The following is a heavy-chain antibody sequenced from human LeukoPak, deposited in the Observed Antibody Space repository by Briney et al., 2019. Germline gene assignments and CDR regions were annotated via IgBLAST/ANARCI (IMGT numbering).Heavy chain of an antibody. V-gene: IGHV3-11*05. D-gene: IGHD5-24*01. CDR2: ISGSSTYT. CDR3: ARGDGYNYWDH. CDR1: GFTFSDYY. J-gene: IGHJ4*02. Sequence: GGSLRLSCAASGFTFSDYYMSWVRQAPGKGLEWVSYISGSSTYTNYADSVKGRFTISRDNSKNTLYLQMNSLRAEDTAVYYCARGDGYNYWDHWGQGTLVTVSS.